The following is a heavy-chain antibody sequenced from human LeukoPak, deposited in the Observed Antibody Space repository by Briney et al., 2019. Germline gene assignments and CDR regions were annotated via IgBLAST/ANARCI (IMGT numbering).Heavy chain of an antibody. CDR1: GYTFTSYD. CDR2: MNPNSGDT. J-gene: IGHJ4*02. Sequence: ASVKVSCKASGYTFTSYDINWVRQATGQGLEWMGWMNPNSGDTGYAQKFQGRVTMIRNTSISTAYMELSSLRSEDTAVYYCARLPRLLWGTASVDYWGQGTLVTVSS. V-gene: IGHV1-8*01. CDR3: ARLPRLLWGTASVDY. D-gene: IGHD5-18*01.